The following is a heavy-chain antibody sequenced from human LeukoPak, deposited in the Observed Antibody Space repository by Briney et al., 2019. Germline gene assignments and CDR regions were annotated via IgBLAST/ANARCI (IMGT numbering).Heavy chain of an antibody. D-gene: IGHD3-10*01. CDR1: GFTFSSYT. CDR2: ISSSSSYI. CDR3: ARLLYGSGTYYSPSYGMDV. V-gene: IGHV3-21*01. Sequence: GGSLRLSCAASGFTFSSYTMNWVRQAPGKGLEWVSSISSSSSYIYYADSVKGRLTVSRDNAKNSLFLQMNSLGAEDTAVYYCARLLYGSGTYYSPSYGMDVWGQGTTVTVSS. J-gene: IGHJ6*02.